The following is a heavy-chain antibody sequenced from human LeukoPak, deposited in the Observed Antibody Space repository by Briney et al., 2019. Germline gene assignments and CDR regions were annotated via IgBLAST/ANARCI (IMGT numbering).Heavy chain of an antibody. J-gene: IGHJ5*02. CDR3: ARALYCSSTSCYGDNWFDP. Sequence: PSETLSLTCTVSGGSISSYYWSWIRQPPGKGLEWIGYIYHSGSTNYNPSLKSRVTISVDTSKNQFSLKLSSVTAADTAVYYCARALYCSSTSCYGDNWFDPWGQGTLVTVSS. CDR1: GGSISSYY. V-gene: IGHV4-59*01. D-gene: IGHD2-2*01. CDR2: IYHSGST.